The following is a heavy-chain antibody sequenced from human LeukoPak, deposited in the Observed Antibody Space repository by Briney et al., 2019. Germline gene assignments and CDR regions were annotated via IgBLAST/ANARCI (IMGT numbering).Heavy chain of an antibody. J-gene: IGHJ4*02. V-gene: IGHV1-2*02. CDR2: INPNSGGT. Sequence: GASVKVSCKAFGYTFTGYYMHWVRQAPGQGLEWMGWINPNSGGTNYAQKFQGRVTMTRDTSISTAYMELSRLRSDDTAVYYCARVLTGYSSGWRLDYWGQGTLVTVSS. D-gene: IGHD6-19*01. CDR3: ARVLTGYSSGWRLDY. CDR1: GYTFTGYY.